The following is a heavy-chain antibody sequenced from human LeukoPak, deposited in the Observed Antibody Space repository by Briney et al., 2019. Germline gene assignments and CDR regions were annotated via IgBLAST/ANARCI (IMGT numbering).Heavy chain of an antibody. J-gene: IGHJ4*02. Sequence: GGSLRLSCAASEFTFSNSGMHWVRQAPGKGLEWVAFIRFDGGTKYYADSVKGRFTISGDNSKNTVYLQVNSLRAEDTAVYYCAKDHGSGSQYNSLLDYWGQGTLVTVSS. D-gene: IGHD3-10*01. CDR3: AKDHGSGSQYNSLLDY. V-gene: IGHV3-30*02. CDR2: IRFDGGTK. CDR1: EFTFSNSG.